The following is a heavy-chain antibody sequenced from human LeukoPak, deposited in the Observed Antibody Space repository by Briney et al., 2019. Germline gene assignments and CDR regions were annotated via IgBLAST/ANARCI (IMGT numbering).Heavy chain of an antibody. CDR3: AKDAAPGNSVWDYFGK. V-gene: IGHV3-23*01. J-gene: IGHJ4*02. D-gene: IGHD1-7*01. Sequence: GGSLRLSCAASGFTFNDYYMSWIRQAPGKGLEWVASVGSPGETFYADSVRGRFTVSRDNSQDTLYLQMSSLRVEDTAVYYCAKDAAPGNSVWDYFGKWGQGTLVTVSS. CDR1: GFTFNDYY. CDR2: VGSPGET.